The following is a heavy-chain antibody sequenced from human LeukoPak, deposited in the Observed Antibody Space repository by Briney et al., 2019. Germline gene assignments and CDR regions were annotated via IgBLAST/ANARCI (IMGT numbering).Heavy chain of an antibody. J-gene: IGHJ6*04. Sequence: GGSLRLSCAASGFTFSNHAMVWVRQAPGRGLGWVALISHDGINSYYTNSVKARFTVSRDTSKNTLFLPMTRRRREDTAVYFWTRVAATTFYHFNYLDVWGKGTTVTVSS. CDR2: ISHDGINS. CDR3: TRVAATTFYHFNYLDV. V-gene: IGHV3-30*10. CDR1: GFTFSNHA. D-gene: IGHD1-7*01.